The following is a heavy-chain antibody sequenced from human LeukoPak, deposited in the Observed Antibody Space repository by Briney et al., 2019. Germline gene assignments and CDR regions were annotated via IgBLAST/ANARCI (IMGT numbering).Heavy chain of an antibody. D-gene: IGHD2-15*01. J-gene: IGHJ4*02. V-gene: IGHV3-33*06. CDR2: IWHDASKE. CDR3: ANHLEYCSTGSCSFFDY. CDR1: GFNFRYYG. Sequence: GGSLRLSCAASGFNFRYYGMNWVRQAPGKGLEWVAGIWHDASKEYYRESVKGRFTISRDNSKSILYLQMNSLRADDTAVYYCANHLEYCSTGSCSFFDYWGQGTLVTVSS.